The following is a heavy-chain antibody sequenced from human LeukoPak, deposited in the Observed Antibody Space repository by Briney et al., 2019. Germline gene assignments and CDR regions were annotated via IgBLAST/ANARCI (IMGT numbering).Heavy chain of an antibody. Sequence: PGGSLRLSCAASGFTVSSNYMSWVRQAPGKGLEWVSVIYSGGSTFYADSVKGRFTISRDNSKNTLFLQMNSLRAEDTAVYYCARERVVDTAMVIDYWGQGTLVTVSS. V-gene: IGHV3-53*01. CDR3: ARERVVDTAMVIDY. CDR2: IYSGGST. CDR1: GFTVSSNY. J-gene: IGHJ4*02. D-gene: IGHD5-18*01.